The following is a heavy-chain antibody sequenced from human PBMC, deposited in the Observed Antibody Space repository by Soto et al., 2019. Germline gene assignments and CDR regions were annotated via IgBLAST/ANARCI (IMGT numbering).Heavy chain of an antibody. Sequence: PSETLSLTCTVSGGSISSGGYYWSWIRQHPGKGLEWIGYIYYSGSTYYNPSLKSRVTISVDTSKNQFSLKLSSVTAADTAVYYCARVRSGGSLDYWGQGTLVTVSS. D-gene: IGHD2-15*01. V-gene: IGHV4-31*03. CDR1: GGSISSGGYY. J-gene: IGHJ4*02. CDR3: ARVRSGGSLDY. CDR2: IYYSGST.